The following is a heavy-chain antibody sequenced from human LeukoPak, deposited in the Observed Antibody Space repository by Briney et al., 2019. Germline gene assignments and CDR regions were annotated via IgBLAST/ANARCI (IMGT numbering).Heavy chain of an antibody. Sequence: SETLSLTCAVYGGSFGGYYWSWIRQPPGKGLEWIGEINHSGSTNYNPSLKSRVTISVDTSKNQFSLKLSSVTAADTAVYYCVRNPYDYVWGNYFDYWGQGTLVTVSS. CDR1: GGSFGGYY. J-gene: IGHJ4*02. D-gene: IGHD3-16*01. CDR2: INHSGST. V-gene: IGHV4-34*01. CDR3: VRNPYDYVWGNYFDY.